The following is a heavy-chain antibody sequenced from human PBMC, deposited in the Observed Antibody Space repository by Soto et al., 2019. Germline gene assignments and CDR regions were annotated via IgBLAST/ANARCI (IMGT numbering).Heavy chain of an antibody. J-gene: IGHJ3*02. V-gene: IGHV1-69*13. Sequence: GASVKGSCKASGGTFSSYAISWGGQAPGQGVEWRGAVIPIFGTANYPQKVQGGGTITADEYTSTAYMELSSLRSEDTAVYYCARRAYCGGDCYLAFDIWGQGTMVTVSS. D-gene: IGHD2-21*02. CDR3: ARRAYCGGDCYLAFDI. CDR1: GGTFSSYA. CDR2: VIPIFGTA.